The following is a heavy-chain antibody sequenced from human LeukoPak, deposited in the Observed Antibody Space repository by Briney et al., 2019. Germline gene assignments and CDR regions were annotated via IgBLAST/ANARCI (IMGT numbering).Heavy chain of an antibody. CDR1: GFTFSSYA. J-gene: IGHJ4*02. D-gene: IGHD6-19*01. V-gene: IGHV3-30*04. Sequence: PGRSLRLSRAASGFTFSSYAMHWVRQAPGKGLEWVAVISYDGSNKYYADSVKGRFTISRDNSKNTLYLQMNSLRAEDTAVYYCAGVDSSGWYPPYFDYWGQGTLVTVSS. CDR2: ISYDGSNK. CDR3: AGVDSSGWYPPYFDY.